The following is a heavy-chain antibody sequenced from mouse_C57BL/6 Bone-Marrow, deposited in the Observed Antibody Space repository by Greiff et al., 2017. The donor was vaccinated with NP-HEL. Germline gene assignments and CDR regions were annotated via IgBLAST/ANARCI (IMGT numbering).Heavy chain of an antibody. CDR1: GYSFTSYN. J-gene: IGHJ2*01. CDR3: AREDYCGSSEYYFDY. V-gene: IGHV1-12*01. CDR2: IYPGNGDT. Sequence: LQESGAELVRPGASVKMSCKASGYSFTSYNMHWVKQTPRQGLEWIGAIYPGNGDTSYNQKFKGKATLTVDKSSSTAYMQLSSLTSEDSAVYFCAREDYCGSSEYYFDYWGQGTTLTVTA. D-gene: IGHD1-1*01.